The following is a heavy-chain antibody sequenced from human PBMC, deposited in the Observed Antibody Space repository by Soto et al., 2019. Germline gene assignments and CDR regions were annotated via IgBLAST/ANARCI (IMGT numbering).Heavy chain of an antibody. J-gene: IGHJ5*02. Sequence: QVPLVQSGAEVKKPGASVKVSCKVSGYTLNEVAMHWVRQAPGKGLEWLGGFDPDEAETIYAQHFQGRVTMTEDTSTDTVYMELSSLRSEDTALYFCTTYHGDYNFDLWGQGTLVTVSS. CDR1: GYTLNEVA. D-gene: IGHD4-17*01. CDR2: FDPDEAET. V-gene: IGHV1-24*01. CDR3: TTYHGDYNFDL.